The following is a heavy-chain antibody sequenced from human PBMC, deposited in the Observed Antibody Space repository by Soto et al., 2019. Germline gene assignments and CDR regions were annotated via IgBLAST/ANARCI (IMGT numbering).Heavy chain of an antibody. V-gene: IGHV5-10-1*01. CDR1: GYSFTSYW. CDR2: IDPSDSYT. J-gene: IGHJ6*02. CDR3: ARHVSTRGFGELSLDYGMDV. D-gene: IGHD3-10*01. Sequence: PGESLKISCKGSGYSFTSYWNSWVRQMPGKGLAWMGRIDPSDSYTNYSPSFQGHVTISADKSISTAYLQWSSLTASDTAMYYCARHVSTRGFGELSLDYGMDVWGQGTTVTVSS.